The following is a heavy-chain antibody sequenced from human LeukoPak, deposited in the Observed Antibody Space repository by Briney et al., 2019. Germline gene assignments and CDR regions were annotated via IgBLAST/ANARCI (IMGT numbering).Heavy chain of an antibody. CDR3: ARQSHHIITGGAFDI. V-gene: IGHV5-51*01. Sequence: GESLQISCKGSGYSFTSYWIGWVRHMPGKGLEWMGIIYPGDSATRYSPSFQGQGTTSADKSISTAYLQWSSLKASDTAMYYCARQSHHIITGGAFDIWGQGTMVTVSS. J-gene: IGHJ3*02. CDR2: IYPGDSAT. D-gene: IGHD3-10*01. CDR1: GYSFTSYW.